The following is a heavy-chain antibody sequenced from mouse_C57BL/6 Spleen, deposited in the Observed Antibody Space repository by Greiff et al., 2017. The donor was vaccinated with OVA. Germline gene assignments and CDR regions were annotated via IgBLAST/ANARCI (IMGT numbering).Heavy chain of an antibody. J-gene: IGHJ3*01. CDR3: AGGRFAD. V-gene: IGHV1-80*01. CDR2: IYPGDGDT. CDR1: GYAFTSYW. Sequence: VQLQQSRAELVKPGASVKISCNASGYAFTSYWMNWVKQRPGKGLVWIGQIYPGDGDTNYNAKFKGKATLTADTSSSTAYMQLSSMTSVDSAVDVCAGGRFADWGKGTMVTVSA.